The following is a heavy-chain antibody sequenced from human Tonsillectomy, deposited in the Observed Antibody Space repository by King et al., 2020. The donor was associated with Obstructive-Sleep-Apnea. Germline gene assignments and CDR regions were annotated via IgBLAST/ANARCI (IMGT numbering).Heavy chain of an antibody. V-gene: IGHV4-39*01. CDR1: GGSISSSSYY. J-gene: IGHJ2*01. CDR3: ARRLEDTAIFYKNGYFDL. D-gene: IGHD5-18*01. CDR2: IYYSWST. Sequence: QLQESGPGLVKPSETLSLTCTVSGGSISSSSYYWGWIRQPPGKGLEWIGSIYYSWSTYSNPSLKSRVTISVEPSKNQFSLKLTPVTAADTAVYYCARRLEDTAIFYKNGYFDLWGRGTLVTVSS.